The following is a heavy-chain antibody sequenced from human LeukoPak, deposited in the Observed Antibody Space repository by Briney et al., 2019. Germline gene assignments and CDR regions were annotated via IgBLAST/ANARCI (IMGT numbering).Heavy chain of an antibody. CDR1: GFTFSSYA. V-gene: IGHV3-23*01. CDR2: ISGSGGST. D-gene: IGHD3-10*01. Sequence: GGSLRLFCAASGFTFSSYAMSWVRQAPGKGLEWVSAISGSGGSTYYADSVKGRFTISRDNSKNTLYLQMNSLRAEDTAVYYCAKDPMVRGVGPFDYWGQGTLVTVSS. CDR3: AKDPMVRGVGPFDY. J-gene: IGHJ4*02.